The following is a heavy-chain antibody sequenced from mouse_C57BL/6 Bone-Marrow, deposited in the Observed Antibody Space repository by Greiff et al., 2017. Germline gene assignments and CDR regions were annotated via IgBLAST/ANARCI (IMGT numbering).Heavy chain of an antibody. J-gene: IGHJ4*01. CDR1: GFSLTSYG. CDR2: IWGGGST. Sequence: VMLVESGPGLVAPSQSLSITCTVSGFSLTSYGVDWVRPPPGKGLEWLGVIWGGGSTNYNSALMSRLSISKDNSKSQVFLKMNSLQTDDTAMYYCANYYGSSSYYAMDYWGQGTSVTVSS. D-gene: IGHD1-1*01. CDR3: ANYYGSSSYYAMDY. V-gene: IGHV2-9*01.